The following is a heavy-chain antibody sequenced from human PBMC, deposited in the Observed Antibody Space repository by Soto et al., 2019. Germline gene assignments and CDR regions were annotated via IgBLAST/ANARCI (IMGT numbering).Heavy chain of an antibody. CDR3: ARGVASVVTSYFDY. CDR1: GGSISSSSYY. CDR2: IYYSGST. D-gene: IGHD2-21*02. J-gene: IGHJ4*02. V-gene: IGHV4-39*01. Sequence: SETLSLTCTVSGGSISSSSYYWGWIRQPPGKGLEWIGSIYYSGSTYYNPSLKSRVTISVDTSKNQFSLKLSSVTAADTAVYYCARGVASVVTSYFDYWGQGTLVTVPQ.